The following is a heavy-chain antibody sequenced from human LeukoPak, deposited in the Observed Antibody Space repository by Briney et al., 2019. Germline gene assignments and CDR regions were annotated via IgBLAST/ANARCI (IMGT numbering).Heavy chain of an antibody. CDR2: ISSSGSTI. Sequence: SGGSLRLSCAASGFTFSSYEMNWVRQAPGKGREWVSYISSSGSTIYYADSVKGRFTISRDNAKNSLYLQMNSLRAEDTAVYYCARAPDGYYFDYWGQGTLVTVSS. V-gene: IGHV3-48*03. CDR3: ARAPDGYYFDY. J-gene: IGHJ4*02. CDR1: GFTFSSYE. D-gene: IGHD1-14*01.